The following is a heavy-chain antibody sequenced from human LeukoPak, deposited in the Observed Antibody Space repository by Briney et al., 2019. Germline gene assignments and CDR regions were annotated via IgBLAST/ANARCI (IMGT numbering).Heavy chain of an antibody. CDR3: ARVFIGRFLEWFTFDY. Sequence: PSETLSLTCTVSGGSISSYYWSWIRQPPGKGLEWIGYIYYSGSTNYNPSLKSRVTISVDTSKNQFSLKLSSVTAADTAVYYCARVFIGRFLEWFTFDYWGQGTLVTVSS. CDR2: IYYSGST. D-gene: IGHD3-3*01. J-gene: IGHJ4*02. CDR1: GGSISSYY. V-gene: IGHV4-59*01.